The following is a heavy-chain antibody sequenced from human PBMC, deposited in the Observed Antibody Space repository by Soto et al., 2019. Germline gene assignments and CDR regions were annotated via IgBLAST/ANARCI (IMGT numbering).Heavy chain of an antibody. CDR2: IIPIFGTA. J-gene: IGHJ3*02. CDR3: ARDLSIAARPVAFGI. V-gene: IGHV1-69*13. Sequence: SVKVSCKASGGTFSSYAISWVRQAPGQGLEWMGGIIPIFGTANYAQKFQGRVTITADESTSTAYMELSSPRSEDTAVYYCARDLSIAARPVAFGIWGQGTMVTVSS. CDR1: GGTFSSYA. D-gene: IGHD6-6*01.